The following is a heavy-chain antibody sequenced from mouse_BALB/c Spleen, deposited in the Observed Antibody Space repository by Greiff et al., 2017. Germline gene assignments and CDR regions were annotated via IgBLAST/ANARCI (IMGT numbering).Heavy chain of an antibody. CDR2: ISSGGSYT. D-gene: IGHD2-10*02. J-gene: IGHJ4*01. Sequence: DVKLVESGGGLVKPGGSLKLSCAASGFTFSSYAMSWVRQTPEKRLEWVATISSGGSYTYYPDSVKGRFTISRDNAKNTLYLQMSSLRSEDTAMYYCARQEVYGNQGYYAMDYWGQGTSVTVSS. CDR1: GFTFSSYA. CDR3: ARQEVYGNQGYYAMDY. V-gene: IGHV5-9-3*01.